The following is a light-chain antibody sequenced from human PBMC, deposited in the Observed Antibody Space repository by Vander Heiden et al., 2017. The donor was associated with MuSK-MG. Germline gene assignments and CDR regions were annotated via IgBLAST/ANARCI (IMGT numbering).Light chain of an antibody. CDR3: QVCDNSSDYPGV. J-gene: IGLJ3*02. CDR2: YDS. Sequence: SYVLTQPHSVSVAPGKTARITCGGNNMGSKSVHCYHLNPGQASVLVIYYDSDRPAVSPERFSGSNSVSTATLTISRVDVGEEADFYFQVCDNSSDYPGVFGGWTNLTVL. V-gene: IGLV3-21*04. CDR1: NMGSKS.